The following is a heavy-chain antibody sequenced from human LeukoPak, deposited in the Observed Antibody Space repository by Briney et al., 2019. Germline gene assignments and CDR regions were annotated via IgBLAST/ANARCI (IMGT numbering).Heavy chain of an antibody. D-gene: IGHD6-13*01. V-gene: IGHV3-30*02. J-gene: IGHJ4*02. CDR1: GFTFSSYG. CDR2: IRYDGSNK. CDR3: AKDRQQLPPGDYYFDY. Sequence: GGSLRLSCAASGFTFSSYGMHWVRQAPGKGLEWVAFIRYDGSNKYYADSVKGRFTISRDNSENTLYLQMNSLRAEDTAVYYCAKDRQQLPPGDYYFDYWGQGTLVTVSS.